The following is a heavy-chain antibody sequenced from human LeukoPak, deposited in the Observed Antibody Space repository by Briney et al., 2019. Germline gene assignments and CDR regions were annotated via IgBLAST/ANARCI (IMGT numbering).Heavy chain of an antibody. J-gene: IGHJ4*02. CDR3: ARYPLSYSGNWHYYFDY. D-gene: IGHD6-13*01. Sequence: ASVKVSFKASGYTFTSYGISWVRQAPGQGLEWMGWISAYNGNTNYAQNLQDRVFMNTDTSTTTAYMELRSLRYDDTAVYYCARYPLSYSGNWHYYFDYWGQGTLVTVSS. CDR2: ISAYNGNT. CDR1: GYTFTSYG. V-gene: IGHV1-18*04.